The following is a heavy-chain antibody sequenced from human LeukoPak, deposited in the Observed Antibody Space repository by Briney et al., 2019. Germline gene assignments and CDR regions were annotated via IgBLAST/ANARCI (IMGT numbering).Heavy chain of an antibody. J-gene: IGHJ4*02. D-gene: IGHD3-10*01. CDR3: ARGAVRGALGFLGY. CDR1: GFTFSSYE. V-gene: IGHV3-48*03. Sequence: GGSLRLSCAASGFTFSSYEMNWVRQAPGKGLDWVSYISTSGSTIYYADSVKGRFTISRDNAKNSLYLQMNSLRAEDTAVYYCARGAVRGALGFLGYWGQGTLVTVSS. CDR2: ISTSGSTI.